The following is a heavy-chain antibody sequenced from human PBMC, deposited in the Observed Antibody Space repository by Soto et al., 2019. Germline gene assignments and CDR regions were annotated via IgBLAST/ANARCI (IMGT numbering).Heavy chain of an antibody. D-gene: IGHD6-19*01. CDR1: GFTFSTYG. CDR3: AKDLAGWMSATFDY. V-gene: IGHV3-30*18. CDR2: MSYDGRNS. Sequence: QVQLVESGGGVVQPGRSLSLSCAASGFTFSTYGLHWVRQAPGKGLEWVAVMSYDGRNSFYADSVKGRFTISRDNSKNTLFLYMNSLRGEDSAVYYCAKDLAGWMSATFDYWGQGTLVTVFS. J-gene: IGHJ4*02.